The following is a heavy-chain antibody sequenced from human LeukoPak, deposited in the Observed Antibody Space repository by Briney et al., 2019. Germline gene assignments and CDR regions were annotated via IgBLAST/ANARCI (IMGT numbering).Heavy chain of an antibody. V-gene: IGHV3-30-3*01. Sequence: GGSLRLSCAASGFTFSSYAMHWVRQAPGKGLEWVAVISYDGSNKYYADSVKGRFTISRDNSTNTLSLQMNSLRAEDPAVYYCAKDPASNYYASGSYYPYWGQGTLVTVSS. J-gene: IGHJ4*02. D-gene: IGHD3-10*01. CDR2: ISYDGSNK. CDR3: AKDPASNYYASGSYYPY. CDR1: GFTFSSYA.